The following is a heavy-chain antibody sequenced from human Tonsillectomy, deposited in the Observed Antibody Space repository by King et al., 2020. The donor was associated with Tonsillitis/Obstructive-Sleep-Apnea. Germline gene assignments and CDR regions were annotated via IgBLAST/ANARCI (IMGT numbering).Heavy chain of an antibody. D-gene: IGHD1-1*01. V-gene: IGHV1-18*01. Sequence: QLVQSGADVKKPGASVKVSCKASAYSFTTYGISWVRQAPGQGLEWMGWISAYNGNTKNAQKLQGRVTMTTDTSTSTAYMELRSLRSVDTAFYYCARVETNPGAFDIGGQGTMVTASS. J-gene: IGHJ3*02. CDR1: AYSFTTYG. CDR2: ISAYNGNT. CDR3: ARVETNPGAFDI.